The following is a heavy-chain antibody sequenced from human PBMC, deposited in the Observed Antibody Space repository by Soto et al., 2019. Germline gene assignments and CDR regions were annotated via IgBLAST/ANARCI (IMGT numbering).Heavy chain of an antibody. CDR1: GYTFTRYY. Sequence: ASVKVSCKASGYTFTRYYMHWLRQAPGQGLEWMGIINPSGGSTSYAQKFQDRVTMTRDTSTSTVYMELSSLRSEDTAVYYCAKGPTSNEVWFDPWGQGTLVTVSS. J-gene: IGHJ5*02. CDR2: INPSGGST. V-gene: IGHV1-46*01. CDR3: AKGPTSNEVWFDP.